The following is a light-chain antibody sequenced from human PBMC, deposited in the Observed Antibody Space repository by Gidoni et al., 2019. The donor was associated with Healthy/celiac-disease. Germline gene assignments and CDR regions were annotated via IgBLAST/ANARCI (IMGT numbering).Light chain of an antibody. Sequence: DIVMTQSPDSLAVSLGERATINCKSSQSVLYSSNNKNYLAWYQQKPGQPPKLLIYWASTRESGVPDRFSGSGSGTDFTLTISSLHAEDVAVYYCQQYSSTPFTFGPGTKVDIK. CDR3: QQYSSTPFT. CDR1: QSVLYSSNNKNY. J-gene: IGKJ3*01. CDR2: WAS. V-gene: IGKV4-1*01.